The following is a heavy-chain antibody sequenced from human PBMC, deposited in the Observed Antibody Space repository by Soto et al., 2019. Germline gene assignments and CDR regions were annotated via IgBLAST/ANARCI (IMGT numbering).Heavy chain of an antibody. Sequence: SETLSLTCTVSGGSISSTTYYWGWMRQPPGRGLEWIASFFIGGNTYYNPSLKSRVTISVDTSKNQFSLKLGSVTAADTAVYYCARAKAPLYSSSWYWFDPWGQGTLVTVSS. D-gene: IGHD6-13*01. V-gene: IGHV4-39*01. CDR1: GGSISSTTYY. CDR3: ARAKAPLYSSSWYWFDP. J-gene: IGHJ5*02. CDR2: FFIGGNT.